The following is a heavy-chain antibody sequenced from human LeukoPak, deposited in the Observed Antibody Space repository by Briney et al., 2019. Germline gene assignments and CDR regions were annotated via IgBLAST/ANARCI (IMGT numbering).Heavy chain of an antibody. CDR1: GGTFSSYA. D-gene: IGHD3-16*01. V-gene: IGHV1-69*06. J-gene: IGHJ5*02. CDR2: IIPIFGTA. CDR3: ARDYGSQIRFDP. Sequence: SVKVSCKASGGTFSSYAISWVRQAPGQGLEWMGGIIPIFGTANYAQKFQGRVTITADKSTSTAYMELSSLRSEDTAVYYCARDYGSQIRFDPWGQGTLVTVSS.